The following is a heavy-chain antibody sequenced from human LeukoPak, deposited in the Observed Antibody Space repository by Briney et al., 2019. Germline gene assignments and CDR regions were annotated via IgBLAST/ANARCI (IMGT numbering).Heavy chain of an antibody. V-gene: IGHV1-58*02. CDR2: IVVGSGNT. CDR3: AAGYSSGWLFSY. CDR1: GFTFTSSA. J-gene: IGHJ4*02. Sequence: SVKVSCKASGFTFTSSAMQWVRQTRGQRLEWIGWIVVGSGNTNYAQKFQERVTITRDMSTSTAYMELSSLRSEDTAVYYCAAGYSSGWLFSYWGQGTLVTVSS. D-gene: IGHD6-19*01.